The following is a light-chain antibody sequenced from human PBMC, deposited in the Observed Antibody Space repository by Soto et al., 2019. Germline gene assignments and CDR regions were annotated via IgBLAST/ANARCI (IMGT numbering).Light chain of an antibody. J-gene: IGKJ1*01. CDR2: GAS. V-gene: IGKV3-15*01. Sequence: EILMTQSPATLSVFAGERATLSCTASQSVSSDLAWYQQKPGQAPRLLIYGASTRATGLPARLSGSGSGTEFTLTISSLQPQDFEVYYCQQYNNWSQWTFGQGTKVDIK. CDR1: QSVSSD. CDR3: QQYNNWSQWT.